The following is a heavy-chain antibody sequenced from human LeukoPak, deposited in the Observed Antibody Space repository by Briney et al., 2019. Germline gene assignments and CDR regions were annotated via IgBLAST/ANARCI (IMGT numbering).Heavy chain of an antibody. CDR1: GYTFTSYG. V-gene: IGHV1-18*01. J-gene: IGHJ3*02. CDR2: ILAYNANT. Sequence: ASVKVSCKASGYTFTSYGISWVRQAPGQGLEWMGWILAYNANTNYAQKFQGRVTLTTDTSTSTAYMELRSLRSDDTAVYYCARDSEEYSYAPRAFDIWGQGTMVTVSS. D-gene: IGHD5-18*01. CDR3: ARDSEEYSYAPRAFDI.